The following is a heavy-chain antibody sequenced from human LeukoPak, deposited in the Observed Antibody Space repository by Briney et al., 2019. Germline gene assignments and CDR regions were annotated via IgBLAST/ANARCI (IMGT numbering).Heavy chain of an antibody. V-gene: IGHV1-2*02. CDR2: INPNSGGT. Sequence: ASVKVSCKASGYTFTGYYMHWVRQAPGQGLEWMGWINPNSGGTNYAQKFQGRVTMTRDTSISTAYMELSRLRSDDTAVYYCARTYDSGSYFAYWGQGTLVTVSS. CDR1: GYTFTGYY. CDR3: ARTYDSGSYFAY. J-gene: IGHJ4*02. D-gene: IGHD3-10*01.